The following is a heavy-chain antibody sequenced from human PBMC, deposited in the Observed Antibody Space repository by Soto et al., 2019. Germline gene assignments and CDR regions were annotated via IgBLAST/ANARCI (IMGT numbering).Heavy chain of an antibody. D-gene: IGHD3-22*01. V-gene: IGHV3-7*01. J-gene: IGHJ4*02. CDR3: ARDRDSSGYGFFDY. CDR1: GFTFSSFW. CDR2: IKEDGSEK. Sequence: EVQLVESGGGLVQPGGSLRLSCAASGFTFSSFWMTWVRQAPGKGLEWVANIKEDGSEKKYVDSVKGRFTISRDNAKKSLYLQRNSLRVEDTAVYYCARDRDSSGYGFFDYWGQGTLVTVSS.